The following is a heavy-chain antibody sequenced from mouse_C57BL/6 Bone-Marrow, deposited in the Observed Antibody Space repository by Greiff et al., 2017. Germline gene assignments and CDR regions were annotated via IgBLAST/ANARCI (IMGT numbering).Heavy chain of an antibody. CDR2: IYPRNGNT. Sequence: QVQLQQSGAELARPGASVKLSCKASGYTFTSYGISWVKQRTGQGLEWIGEIYPRNGNTNYNEKFKGKATLTADKSSSTSYMELRRLTSEASAVYFCARMRYFYAMDYWGQGTSVTVSS. CDR3: ARMRYFYAMDY. CDR1: GYTFTSYG. J-gene: IGHJ4*01. V-gene: IGHV1-81*01.